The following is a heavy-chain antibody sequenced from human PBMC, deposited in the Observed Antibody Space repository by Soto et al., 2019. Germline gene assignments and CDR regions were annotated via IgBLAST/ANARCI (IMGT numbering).Heavy chain of an antibody. CDR3: ARGWRAAFDY. CDR2: INHSGGT. Sequence: QVQLQQWGAGLLKPSETLSLTCAVNGRSFSGYQWTWFRQPPGKGLEWIGEINHSGGTNYNATLESRVTISLDTSKNRFSLRLTYVTAADTAVYYCARGWRAAFDYWGQGTLVTVS. V-gene: IGHV4-34*01. D-gene: IGHD6-25*01. J-gene: IGHJ4*02. CDR1: GRSFSGYQ.